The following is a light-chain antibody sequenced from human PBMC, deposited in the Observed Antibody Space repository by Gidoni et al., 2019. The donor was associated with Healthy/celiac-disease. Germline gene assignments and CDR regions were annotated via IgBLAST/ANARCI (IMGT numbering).Light chain of an antibody. Sequence: DIQMTQSPSSLSASVGDRVTITCRASQTISTYLNWYQQIPGKAPKLLSCAASSLQSGVPSRFSGSVSGTDFTLTISSLQPEDFATYYCHQGYNTPSPGYTFGQGTKLEIK. CDR1: QTISTY. V-gene: IGKV1-39*01. CDR2: AAS. CDR3: HQGYNTPSPGYT. J-gene: IGKJ2*01.